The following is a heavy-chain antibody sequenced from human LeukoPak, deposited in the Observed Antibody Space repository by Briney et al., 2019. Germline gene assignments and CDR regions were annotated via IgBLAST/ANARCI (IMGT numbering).Heavy chain of an antibody. Sequence: GGSLRLSCAASGFTFSRYGMHWVRQAPGKGLEWVAFIRYDVNKENYVDSVKGRFTISRDNYKNTVYLQMDSLRAEDTAVYYCAKDDPFFDYWGQGTLVTVSS. J-gene: IGHJ4*02. CDR3: AKDDPFFDY. V-gene: IGHV3-30*02. CDR2: IRYDVNKE. CDR1: GFTFSRYG.